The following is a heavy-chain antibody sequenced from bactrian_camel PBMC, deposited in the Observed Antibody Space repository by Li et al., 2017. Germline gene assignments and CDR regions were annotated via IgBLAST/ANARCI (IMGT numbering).Heavy chain of an antibody. D-gene: IGHD5*01. V-gene: IGHV3S53*01. Sequence: HVQLVESGGGSVQAGGSLRLSCASSEYIYNHHCMGWFRQAPGKEREGVAIIDSEGSTSYADSVKGRFTISKDNAVNSLYLQMNSLEPEDTAMYYCAARRSGVHCSFGLVEAEFAYWGQGTQVTVGQGTQVTVS. J-gene: IGHJ4*01. CDR2: IDSEGST. CDR1: EYIYNHHC.